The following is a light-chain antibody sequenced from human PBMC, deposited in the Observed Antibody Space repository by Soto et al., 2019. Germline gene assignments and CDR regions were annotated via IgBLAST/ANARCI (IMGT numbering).Light chain of an antibody. V-gene: IGLV1-40*01. CDR1: SSNIGARYD. Sequence: QSVLTQPPSVSGAPGQRVTISCTGSSSNIGARYDVHWYQQLPGTAPKLLIYGNNNRPSGVPDRFSGSKSGTSASLAITGLQAEDEADYYFQSYDSSLSGSVFGGGTKLTVL. J-gene: IGLJ2*01. CDR3: QSYDSSLSGSV. CDR2: GNN.